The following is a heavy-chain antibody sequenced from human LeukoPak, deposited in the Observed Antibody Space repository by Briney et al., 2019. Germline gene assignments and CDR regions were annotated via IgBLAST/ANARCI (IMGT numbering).Heavy chain of an antibody. CDR3: AKDARIQLWTFDY. D-gene: IGHD5-18*01. CDR2: IWYDGSNK. V-gene: IGHV3-33*06. Sequence: GGSLRLSCAASGFTFSSYGMHWVRQAPGKGLEWVAVIWYDGSNKYYADSVKGRFTISRDNSKNTLYLQMNSLRAEDTAVYYCAKDARIQLWTFDYWGQGTLVTVSS. CDR1: GFTFSSYG. J-gene: IGHJ4*02.